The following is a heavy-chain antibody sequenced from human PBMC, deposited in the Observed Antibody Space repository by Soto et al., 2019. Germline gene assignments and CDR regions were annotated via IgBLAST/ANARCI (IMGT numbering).Heavy chain of an antibody. CDR2: IYPGDSDT. Sequence: PGASLKISCKGSGYSFTSYWIGWVRQMPGKGLEWMGIIYPGDSDTRYSPSFQGQVTISADKSISTAYLQWSSLKASDAAMYYCASTGYCSSTSCYGVYYYGMDVWGQGTTVTVSS. J-gene: IGHJ6*02. CDR1: GYSFTSYW. V-gene: IGHV5-51*01. D-gene: IGHD2-2*01. CDR3: ASTGYCSSTSCYGVYYYGMDV.